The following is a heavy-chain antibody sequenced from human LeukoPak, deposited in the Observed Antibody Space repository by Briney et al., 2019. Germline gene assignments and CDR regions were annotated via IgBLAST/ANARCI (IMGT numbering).Heavy chain of an antibody. CDR2: IRYDGSNK. J-gene: IGHJ4*02. V-gene: IGHV3-30*02. CDR3: TRGDTKQGGY. D-gene: IGHD5-18*01. Sequence: GGSLRLSCAASGFTFSSYGMHWVRQAPGKGLEWVAFIRYDGSNKYYADSVKGRFTISRDNSKNTLYLQMNSLRAEDTAVYYCTRGDTKQGGYWGQGTLVTVSS. CDR1: GFTFSSYG.